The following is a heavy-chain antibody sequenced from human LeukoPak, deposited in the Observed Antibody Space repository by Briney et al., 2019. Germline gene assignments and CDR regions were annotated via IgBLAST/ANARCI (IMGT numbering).Heavy chain of an antibody. J-gene: IGHJ4*02. Sequence: GESLKISCKGSGYSFTTYWIGWVRQMPGKGLEWMGIIYPGDSDTRYSPSFQGQVTISVDKSISTAYLQWGSLKASDTAMYYCARPGSFDWLLSWGQGTLVTVSS. CDR2: IYPGDSDT. V-gene: IGHV5-51*01. D-gene: IGHD3-9*01. CDR3: ARPGSFDWLLS. CDR1: GYSFTTYW.